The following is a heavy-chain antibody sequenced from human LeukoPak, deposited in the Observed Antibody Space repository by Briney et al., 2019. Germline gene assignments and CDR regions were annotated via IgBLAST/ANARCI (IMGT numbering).Heavy chain of an antibody. Sequence: SETLSLTCTVSGDSISSYYWSWIRQPPGKGLEWIGYIYYSGSSNYNPSLKSRVTISVDKSKNQVSLKLSSVTAADTAVYYCARAKKAVAGFFDYWGQGPLVTVSS. CDR3: ARAKKAVAGFFDY. D-gene: IGHD6-19*01. J-gene: IGHJ4*02. CDR1: GDSISSYY. CDR2: IYYSGSS. V-gene: IGHV4-59*01.